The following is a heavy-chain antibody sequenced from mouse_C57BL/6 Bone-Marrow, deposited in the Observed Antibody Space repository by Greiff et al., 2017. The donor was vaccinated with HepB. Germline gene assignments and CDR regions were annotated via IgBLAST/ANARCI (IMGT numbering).Heavy chain of an antibody. V-gene: IGHV5-6*02. J-gene: IGHJ1*03. CDR3: TRPRDGYYPYFDV. CDR1: GFTFSSYG. D-gene: IGHD2-3*01. CDR2: ISSGGSYT. Sequence: DVMLVESGGDLVKPGGSLKLSCAASGFTFSSYGMSWVRQTPDKRLAWVATISSGGSYTYYPDSVKGRFTISRDNAKNTLYLQMSSLKSEDTAMYYCTRPRDGYYPYFDVWGTGTTVTVSS.